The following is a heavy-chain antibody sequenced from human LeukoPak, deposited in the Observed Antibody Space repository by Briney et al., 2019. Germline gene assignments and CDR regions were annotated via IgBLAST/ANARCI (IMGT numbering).Heavy chain of an antibody. Sequence: PGGSLRLSCAASGFTFSSYSMNWVRQAPGKGLEWVLYISSSSRTIYYADSVKGRFTISRDNAKNSLYLQMNSLRAEDTAVYYCARMTAYDFWSGPGYWGQGTLVTVSS. CDR3: ARMTAYDFWSGPGY. CDR2: ISSSSRTI. CDR1: GFTFSSYS. V-gene: IGHV3-48*01. D-gene: IGHD3-3*01. J-gene: IGHJ4*02.